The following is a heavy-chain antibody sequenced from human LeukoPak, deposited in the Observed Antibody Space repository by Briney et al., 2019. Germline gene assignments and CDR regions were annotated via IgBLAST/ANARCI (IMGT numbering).Heavy chain of an antibody. Sequence: PGGSLRLSCAASGFTVSSNYMSWVRQAPGKGLEWVSVIYSGGSTYYADSVKGRFTISRDNSKNTLYLQMNSLRAEDTAVYYCARVDYGDYGFDYWGQGTLVTVSP. CDR2: IYSGGST. D-gene: IGHD4-17*01. J-gene: IGHJ4*02. CDR1: GFTVSSNY. V-gene: IGHV3-66*01. CDR3: ARVDYGDYGFDY.